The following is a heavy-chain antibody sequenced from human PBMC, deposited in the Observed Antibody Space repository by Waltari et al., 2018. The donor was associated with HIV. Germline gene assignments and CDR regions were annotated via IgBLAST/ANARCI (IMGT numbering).Heavy chain of an antibody. D-gene: IGHD6-6*01. Sequence: QVRLVASGGGVVQPGGSLRPSCPGTGFPFSKYAIPWVRQTPGRGMEWVAVIDSDASDRFYTDSTQGRVTVSRYNSKSTRNLTRDGLRADDTQVDYSALDRWLASSNSYVDIWGQRTLF. V-gene: IGHV3-30*04. CDR2: IDSDASDR. CDR1: GFPFSKYA. J-gene: IGHJ5*02. CDR3: ALDRWLASSNSYVDI.